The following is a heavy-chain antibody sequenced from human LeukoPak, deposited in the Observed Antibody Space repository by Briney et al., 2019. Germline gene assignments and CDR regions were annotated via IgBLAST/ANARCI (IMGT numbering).Heavy chain of an antibody. CDR1: GFTFSSYA. CDR3: ARLNDHDNCPFDY. CDR2: IRQNGSET. Sequence: GGSLRLSCAASGFTFSSYAMGWVRQAPGKGLEWVANIRQNGSETYYVDSVKGRFTISRDDSKNSLYLQMSNLRAEDSAVYYCARLNDHDNCPFDYWGTGTLVTVSS. J-gene: IGHJ4*02. V-gene: IGHV3-7*05. D-gene: IGHD1-20*01.